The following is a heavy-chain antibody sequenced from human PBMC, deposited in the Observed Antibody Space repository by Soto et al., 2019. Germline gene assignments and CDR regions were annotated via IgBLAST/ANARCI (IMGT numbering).Heavy chain of an antibody. CDR2: IIPIFGTA. Sequence: SGKVSCKASGGTFISYAISWVRQAPGQGLEWMGRIIPIFGTANYAQKFQGRVTITADESTSTAYMELSSLRSEDTAVYYCARVGSRRAFDIWGQGTMVTVSS. J-gene: IGHJ3*02. D-gene: IGHD3-10*01. CDR1: GGTFISYA. V-gene: IGHV1-69*13. CDR3: ARVGSRRAFDI.